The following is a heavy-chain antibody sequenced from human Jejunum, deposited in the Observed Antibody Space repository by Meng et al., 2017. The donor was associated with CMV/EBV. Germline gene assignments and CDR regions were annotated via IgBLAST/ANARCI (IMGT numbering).Heavy chain of an antibody. CDR1: GVSVITSN. CDR3: AKKYTGSFDY. D-gene: IGHD1-26*01. V-gene: IGHV3-53*01. J-gene: IGHJ4*02. CDR2: IYSGGRT. Sequence: LSCAGSGVSVITSNMTWVRQAPGKGLEWVSAIYSGGRTYYADSVKGRFTISRDNSKNMMYLQMNSLRAEDTAVNYCAKKYTGSFDYWGQGTLVTVSS.